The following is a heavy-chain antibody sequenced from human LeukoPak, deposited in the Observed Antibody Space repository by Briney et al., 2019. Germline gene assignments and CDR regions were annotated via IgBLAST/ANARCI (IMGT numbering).Heavy chain of an antibody. CDR1: GGSFSGYY. CDR3: ARGAYYYGSGSYYTN. V-gene: IGHV4-59*10. CDR2: IYTSGST. J-gene: IGHJ4*02. Sequence: PSETLSLTCAVYGGSFSGYYWSWIRQPAGKGLEWIGRIYTSGSTNYNPSLKSRVNMSVDTSKNQFSLKLSSVTAADTAVYYCARGAYYYGSGSYYTNWGQGTLVTVSS. D-gene: IGHD3-10*01.